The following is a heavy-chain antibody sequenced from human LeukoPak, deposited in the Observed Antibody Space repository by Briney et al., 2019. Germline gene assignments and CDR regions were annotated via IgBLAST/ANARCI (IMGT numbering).Heavy chain of an antibody. Sequence: ASVKVSCKASGYTFTGYYIHWVRQAPGQGLEWMGWINLNSGGTNYAQKLQGRVTMTTDTSTSTAYMELRSLRSDDTAVYYCARISLDLELSRYWGQGTLVTVSS. CDR3: ARISLDLELSRY. V-gene: IGHV1-2*02. CDR1: GYTFTGYY. D-gene: IGHD2-2*03. J-gene: IGHJ4*02. CDR2: INLNSGGT.